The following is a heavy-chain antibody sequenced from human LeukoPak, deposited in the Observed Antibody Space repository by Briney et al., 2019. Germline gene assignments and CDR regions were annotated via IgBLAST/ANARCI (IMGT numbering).Heavy chain of an antibody. Sequence: GGTLRLSCAASGFTFSSYGMSWVRQAPGKGLEWVSAISGSGGSTYYADSVKGRFTISRDNSKNTLYLQMNSLRAEDTAVYYCARAHIAALRYYYYYMDVWGKGTTVTVSS. CDR1: GFTFSSYG. CDR2: ISGSGGST. J-gene: IGHJ6*03. CDR3: ARAHIAALRYYYYYMDV. D-gene: IGHD6-6*01. V-gene: IGHV3-23*01.